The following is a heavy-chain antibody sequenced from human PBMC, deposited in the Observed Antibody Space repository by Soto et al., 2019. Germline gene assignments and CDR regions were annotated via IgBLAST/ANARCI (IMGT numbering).Heavy chain of an antibody. Sequence: SYLLGCILLHKTKGLEWIGSIYYSGSTYYNPSLKSRVTISVDTSKNQFSLKLSSVTAADTAVYYCAIYGVVARPRKYTFFPFDVLGQGRSVT. CDR3: AIYGVVARPRKYTFFPFDV. CDR2: IYYSGST. CDR1: SYL. V-gene: IGHV4-39*01. J-gene: IGHJ6*02. D-gene: IGHD2-15*01.